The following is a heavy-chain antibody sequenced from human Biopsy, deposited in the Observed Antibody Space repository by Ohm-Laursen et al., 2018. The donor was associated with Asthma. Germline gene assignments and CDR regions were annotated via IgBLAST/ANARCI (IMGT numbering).Heavy chain of an antibody. CDR1: GDSITSGGCC. V-gene: IGHV4-31*03. D-gene: IGHD4-17*01. CDR2: IYYSGST. CDR3: ARTTYGDDGFDP. J-gene: IGHJ5*02. Sequence: SQTLSLTCTVSGDSITSGGCCWNWIRQHPVKGLEWIGYIYYSGSTYYNPSLKSRVSISLDTSKNQFSLSLTSVTAADTAVYYCARTTYGDDGFDPWGQGTLVTVSS.